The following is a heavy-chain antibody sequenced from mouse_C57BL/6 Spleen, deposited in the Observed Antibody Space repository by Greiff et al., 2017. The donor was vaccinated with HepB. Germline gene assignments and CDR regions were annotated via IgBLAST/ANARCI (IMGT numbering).Heavy chain of an antibody. V-gene: IGHV6-6*01. CDR1: GFTFSDAW. CDR3: TRSGARLGFFDY. Sequence: EVQLVESGGGLVQPGGSMKLSCAASGFTFSDAWMDWVRQSPEKGLEWVAEIRNKANNHATYYAESVKGRFTISRDDSKSSVYLQMNSLRAEDTGIYYCTRSGARLGFFDYWGQGTTLTVSS. J-gene: IGHJ2*01. CDR2: IRNKANNHAT.